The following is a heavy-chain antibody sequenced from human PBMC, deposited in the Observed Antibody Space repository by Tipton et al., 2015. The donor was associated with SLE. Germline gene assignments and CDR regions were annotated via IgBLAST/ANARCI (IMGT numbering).Heavy chain of an antibody. Sequence: GSLRLSCAAPGFTFSSYEMNWVRQAPGKGLEWVSYISSSGSTIYYADSVKGRFTISRDNAKNSLYLQMNSLRAEDTAVYYCARDRGPDCGGDCYLDAFDIWGQGTMVTVSS. J-gene: IGHJ3*02. CDR3: ARDRGPDCGGDCYLDAFDI. CDR1: GFTFSSYE. V-gene: IGHV3-48*03. CDR2: ISSSGSTI. D-gene: IGHD2-21*01.